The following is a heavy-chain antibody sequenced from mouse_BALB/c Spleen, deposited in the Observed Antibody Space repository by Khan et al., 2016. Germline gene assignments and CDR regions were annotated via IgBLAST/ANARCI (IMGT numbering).Heavy chain of an antibody. V-gene: IGHV2-3*01. CDR3: ARTQRYYIMDY. CDR1: GFSLTTYG. CDR2: IWGDGST. J-gene: IGHJ4*01. Sequence: QMQLEESGPGLVAPSQSLSITCTVTGFSLTTYGVSWVRQPPGKGLEWLGVIWGDGSTNYHSALISRLSISKDNSKSQVFLKLNSLQTDDTATYYCARTQRYYIMDYWGQGTSVTVSS.